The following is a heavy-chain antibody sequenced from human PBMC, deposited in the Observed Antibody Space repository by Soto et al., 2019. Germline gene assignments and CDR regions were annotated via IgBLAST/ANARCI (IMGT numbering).Heavy chain of an antibody. CDR3: AKDSSSWLPIYGMDV. Sequence: GGSLRLSCAASGFTFSDYYMSWIRQAPGKGLEWVSYISSSGSSTYYADSVKGRFTISRDNSKNTLYLQMNSLRAEDTAVYYCAKDSSSWLPIYGMDVWGQGTTVTVSS. V-gene: IGHV3-11*01. CDR2: ISSSGSST. D-gene: IGHD6-13*01. CDR1: GFTFSDYY. J-gene: IGHJ6*02.